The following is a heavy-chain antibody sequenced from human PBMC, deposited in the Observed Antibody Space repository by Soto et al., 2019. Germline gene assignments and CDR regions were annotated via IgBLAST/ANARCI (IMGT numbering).Heavy chain of an antibody. CDR3: TSHSPEDMIRT. J-gene: IGHJ5*02. CDR1: GFTFSGSA. Sequence: EVQLVESGGGLVQPGGSLKLSCAASGFTFSGSALHWVRQASGKGLEWVGRIRNKANSYATAYAASVKGRFTISRDDSTNTAYLQMNSLKTEDTAVYYCTSHSPEDMIRTWGQGTLVTVSS. D-gene: IGHD2-15*01. CDR2: IRNKANSYAT. V-gene: IGHV3-73*02.